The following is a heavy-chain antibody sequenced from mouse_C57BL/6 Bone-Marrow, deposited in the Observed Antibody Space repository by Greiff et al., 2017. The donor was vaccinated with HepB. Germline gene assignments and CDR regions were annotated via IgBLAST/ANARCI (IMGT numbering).Heavy chain of an antibody. CDR3: ARTVVALYYFDY. CDR2: IHPNSGST. Sequence: QLHHPFSYLVKPGASVKLSCKASGYTFTSYWMHWVKQRPGQGLEWIGMIHPNSGSTNYNEKFKSKATLTVDKSSSTAYMQLSSLTSEDSAVYYCARTVVALYYFDYWGQGTTLTVSS. D-gene: IGHD1-1*01. J-gene: IGHJ2*01. CDR1: GYTFTSYW. V-gene: IGHV1-64*01.